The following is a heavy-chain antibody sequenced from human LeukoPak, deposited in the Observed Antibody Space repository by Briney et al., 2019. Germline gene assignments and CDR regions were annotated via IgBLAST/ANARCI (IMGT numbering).Heavy chain of an antibody. V-gene: IGHV4-59*02. D-gene: IGHD5-18*01. CDR1: GGSVTNYY. CDR3: AREEYSYGFGF. CDR2: IYYSGSI. Sequence: SETLSLTCTVSGGSVTNYYLNWIRQPPGKGLEWIGCIYYSGSINYNPSLKSRITNSVGTSKNQFSLELSSVTAADAAVYYCAREEYSYGFGFWGQGTLVSVSS. J-gene: IGHJ5*01.